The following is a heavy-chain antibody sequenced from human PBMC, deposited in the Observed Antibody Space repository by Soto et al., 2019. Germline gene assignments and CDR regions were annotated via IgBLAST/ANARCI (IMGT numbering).Heavy chain of an antibody. D-gene: IGHD3-3*02. CDR3: ARAIFGVVITRGWFDP. CDR1: GFTFSSYA. V-gene: IGHV3-30-3*01. CDR2: ISYDGSNK. J-gene: IGHJ5*02. Sequence: GGSLRLSCAASGFTFSSYAMRWVRQAPGKGLEWVAVISYDGSNKYYADSVKGRFTISRDNSKNTLYLQMNSLRAEDTAVYYCARAIFGVVITRGWFDPWGQGTLVSASS.